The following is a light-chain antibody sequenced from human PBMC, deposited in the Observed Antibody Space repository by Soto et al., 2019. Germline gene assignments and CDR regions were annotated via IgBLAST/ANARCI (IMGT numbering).Light chain of an antibody. CDR3: SSYSSSSLYV. CDR1: SSDVGGYNY. V-gene: IGLV2-14*03. CDR2: DVN. Sequence: QSALTQPASVSGSPGQSLTISCTGTSSDVGGYNYVSWYQHHPGKAPKLMIYDVNNRPSGVSTRFFGSKSGNTASLTISGLQAEDEADYYCSSYSSSSLYVFGTATKLTVL. J-gene: IGLJ1*01.